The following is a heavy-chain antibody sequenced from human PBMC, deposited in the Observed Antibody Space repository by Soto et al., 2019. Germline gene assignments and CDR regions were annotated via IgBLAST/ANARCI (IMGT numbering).Heavy chain of an antibody. Sequence: SGTLYLTSSVSSGSISGSYWSWIRQSPGKGLEWLGYVYYTGSTNYSPSLRSRVSISVDTSKNEFSLRLSSVTAADTAVYFCARSVAVPGAHIDYWGQGTQVTVSS. D-gene: IGHD6-19*01. CDR1: SGSISGSY. J-gene: IGHJ4*02. CDR2: VYYTGST. CDR3: ARSVAVPGAHIDY. V-gene: IGHV4-59*01.